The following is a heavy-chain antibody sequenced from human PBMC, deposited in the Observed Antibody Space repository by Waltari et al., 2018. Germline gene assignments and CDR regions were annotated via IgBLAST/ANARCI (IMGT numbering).Heavy chain of an antibody. Sequence: VQLQQWGAGLVEPSETLSRPCAVYGVSFSAYYWSWIRQPPGKGLEWLGEIIHSGITNYNPSLKSRVTISVDTSKNHLSLKLSAVTAAATAVYYCARGWGYYYGSSVPPDYWGQGTLVTVSS. CDR2: IIHSGIT. CDR1: GVSFSAYY. D-gene: IGHD3-22*01. CDR3: ARGWGYYYGSSVPPDY. J-gene: IGHJ4*02. V-gene: IGHV4-34*01.